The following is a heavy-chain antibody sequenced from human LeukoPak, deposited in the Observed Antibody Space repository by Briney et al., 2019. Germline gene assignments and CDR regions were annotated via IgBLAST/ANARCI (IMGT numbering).Heavy chain of an antibody. D-gene: IGHD3-22*01. CDR1: GFTFSIYW. CDR3: AKALEDSSGYPHYYYYYMDV. Sequence: GGSLRLSCTASGFTFSIYWMSWVRQAPGKGPEWVANIKYDGNEMYYVDSVKGRFTISRDNSKNTLYLQMNSLRAEDTAVYYCAKALEDSSGYPHYYYYYMDVWGKGTTVTVSS. J-gene: IGHJ6*03. CDR2: IKYDGNEM. V-gene: IGHV3-7*03.